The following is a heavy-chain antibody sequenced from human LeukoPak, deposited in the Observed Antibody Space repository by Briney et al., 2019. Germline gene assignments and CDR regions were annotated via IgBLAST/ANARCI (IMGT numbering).Heavy chain of an antibody. J-gene: IGHJ4*02. V-gene: IGHV3-21*01. CDR3: AKDTRKGGYYSDY. Sequence: GGSLRLSCAASGFRFSTHDLNWVRQAPGEGLECVSYISRTSTYLYYADSVKGRFTISRDNDKNLLYLQMNNLRAEDTAVYFCAKDTRKGGYYSDYWGQGTVVTVSS. CDR1: GFRFSTHD. CDR2: ISRTSTYL. D-gene: IGHD3-22*01.